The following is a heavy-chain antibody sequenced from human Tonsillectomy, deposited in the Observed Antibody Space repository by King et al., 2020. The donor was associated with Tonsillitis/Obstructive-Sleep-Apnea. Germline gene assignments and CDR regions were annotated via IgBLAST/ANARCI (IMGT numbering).Heavy chain of an antibody. CDR1: GGSFSGYY. Sequence: VQLQQWGAGLLKPSETLSLTCAVYGGSFSGYYWSWIRQPPGKGLEWIGEINHSGSTNYNPSLKSRVTISVDTSKNQFFLKLSSVTAADTAVYYCARVGLGPYNWNYVFWFDPWGQGTLVTVSS. CDR3: ARVGLGPYNWNYVFWFDP. D-gene: IGHD1-7*01. J-gene: IGHJ5*02. V-gene: IGHV4-34*01. CDR2: INHSGST.